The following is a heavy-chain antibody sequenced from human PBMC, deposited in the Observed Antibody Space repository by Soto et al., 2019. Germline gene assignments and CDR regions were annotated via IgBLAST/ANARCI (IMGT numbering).Heavy chain of an antibody. D-gene: IGHD6-19*01. CDR2: ISSSSSYI. CDR3: ARAHFLSSGWHDY. CDR1: GFTFSSYS. J-gene: IGHJ4*02. V-gene: IGHV3-21*01. Sequence: GSLRLSCAASGFTFSSYSMNWVRQAPGKGLEWVSSISSSSSYIYYADSVKGRFTISRDNAKNSLYLQMNSLRAEDTAVYYCARAHFLSSGWHDYWGQGTLVTVSS.